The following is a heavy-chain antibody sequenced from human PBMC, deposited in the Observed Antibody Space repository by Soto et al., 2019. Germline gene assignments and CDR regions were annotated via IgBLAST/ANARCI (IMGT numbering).Heavy chain of an antibody. CDR2: IWYDGSNK. D-gene: IGHD2-2*01. CDR1: GFTFSSYG. Sequence: GGSLRLSCAASGFTFSSYGMHWVRQAPGKGLEWVAVIWYDGSNKYYADSVKGRFTISRDNSKNTLYLQMNSLRAEDTAVYYCARGRDIVVVPAAMRGYFDYWGQGTLVTVSS. CDR3: ARGRDIVVVPAAMRGYFDY. J-gene: IGHJ4*02. V-gene: IGHV3-33*01.